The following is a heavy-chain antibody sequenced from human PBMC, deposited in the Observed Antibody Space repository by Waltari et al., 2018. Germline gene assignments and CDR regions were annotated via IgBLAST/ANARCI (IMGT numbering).Heavy chain of an antibody. J-gene: IGHJ5*02. CDR1: GFIFNDAW. D-gene: IGHD3-22*01. CDR3: ATNSIGWFST. Sequence: EMQLVESGGGLVKSGGSLRLSCAASGFIFNDAWMSWVRQSPGKGLEWIARSRSGAAGETAEYAPFMKGRFTLSRDDSKERVYLQMSRLEFEDTAMYYCATNSIGWFSTWGQGTQVTVTS. V-gene: IGHV3-15*01. CDR2: SRSGAAGETA.